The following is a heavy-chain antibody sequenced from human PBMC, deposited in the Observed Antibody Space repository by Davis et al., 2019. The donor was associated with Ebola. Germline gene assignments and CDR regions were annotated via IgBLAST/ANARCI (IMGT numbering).Heavy chain of an antibody. CDR1: GYTFTGYY. Sequence: ASVKVSCKASGYTFTGYYMHWVRQAPGQGLEWMGWINPNSGGTNYAQKFQGRVTMTRDTSISTAYMELSRLRSDDTAVYYCARGKQRDGSGSYYTNWFDPWGQGTLVTVSS. CDR2: INPNSGGT. D-gene: IGHD3-10*01. J-gene: IGHJ5*02. CDR3: ARGKQRDGSGSYYTNWFDP. V-gene: IGHV1-2*02.